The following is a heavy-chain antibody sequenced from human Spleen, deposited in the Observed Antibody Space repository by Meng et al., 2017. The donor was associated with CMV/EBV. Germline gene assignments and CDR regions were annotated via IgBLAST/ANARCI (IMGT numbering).Heavy chain of an antibody. CDR3: ARRPGYDHHDY. Sequence: GESLKISCKASGYKFTTYHLSWVRQAPGQGLEWMGWISAYNGDTNYVQKFQGRVTMTADTSTSTAYMELRSLTSDDTAVYYCARRPGYDHHDYWGQGTLVTVSS. CDR2: ISAYNGDT. J-gene: IGHJ4*02. D-gene: IGHD1-14*01. V-gene: IGHV1-18*04. CDR1: GYKFTTYH.